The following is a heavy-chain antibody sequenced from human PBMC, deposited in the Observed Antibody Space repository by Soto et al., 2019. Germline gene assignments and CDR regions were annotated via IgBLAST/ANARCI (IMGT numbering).Heavy chain of an antibody. CDR3: ATTQPRYKQLYHGKQRMDA. CDR2: INHSGST. D-gene: IGHD2-2*02. CDR1: GGSFSGYY. V-gene: IGHV4-34*01. Sequence: SLTCAVYGGSFSGYYWSWIRQPPGKGLEWIGEINHSGSTNYNPSLKSRVTISVDTSKNQFSLKLSSVTAADTAVYYCATTQPRYKQLYHGKQRMDAWGQGTTVTVSS. J-gene: IGHJ6*02.